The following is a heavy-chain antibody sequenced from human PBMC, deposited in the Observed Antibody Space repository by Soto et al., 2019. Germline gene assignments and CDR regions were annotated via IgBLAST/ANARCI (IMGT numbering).Heavy chain of an antibody. J-gene: IGHJ6*02. CDR1: GGSIISGDYY. V-gene: IGHV4-30-4*01. D-gene: IGHD3-3*01. CDR2: IYYSGST. CDR3: ARDNILGILYGGMDV. Sequence: SETLSLTCTVSGGSIISGDYYWSWIRQPPGKGLEWIGYIYYSGSTYYNPSLKSRVTISVDTSKSQFSLKLSSVTAADTAVYYCARDNILGILYGGMDVWGQGTTVTVSS.